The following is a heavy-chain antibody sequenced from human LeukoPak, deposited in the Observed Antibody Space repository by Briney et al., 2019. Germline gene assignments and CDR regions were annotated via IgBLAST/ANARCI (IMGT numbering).Heavy chain of an antibody. CDR1: GGSISSYY. V-gene: IGHV4-4*09. Sequence: SETLSLTCPVSGGSISSYYWSWIRQPPGKGLEWIGYMYTSGSTNYNPSLKSRVTISEDTSKNQFSLKLSSVTAADTAVYYCARHSSWFRHFDSWGQGTLVTVSS. CDR2: MYTSGST. CDR3: ARHSSWFRHFDS. D-gene: IGHD6-19*01. J-gene: IGHJ4*02.